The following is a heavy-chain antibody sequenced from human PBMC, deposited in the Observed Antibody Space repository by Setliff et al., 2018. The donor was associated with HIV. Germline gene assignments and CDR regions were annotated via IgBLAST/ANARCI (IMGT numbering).Heavy chain of an antibody. CDR2: FDPEDGAK. CDR3: ATITFYYDSSGSQNKKSYFFYY. D-gene: IGHD3-22*01. V-gene: IGHV1-24*01. CDR1: GYTLAEIS. Sequence: ASVKVSCKVSGYTLAEISMHWVRQAPGKGLEWMGGFDPEDGAKVYAQRFQGTVTMTEDTSTDTAYMELTSLTSEYTAVYYCATITFYYDSSGSQNKKSYFFYYWGQGTLFTVSS. J-gene: IGHJ4*02.